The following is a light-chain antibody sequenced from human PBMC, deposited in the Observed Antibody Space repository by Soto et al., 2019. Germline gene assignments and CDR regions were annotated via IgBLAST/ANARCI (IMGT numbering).Light chain of an antibody. CDR2: GNS. V-gene: IGLV1-40*01. Sequence: QSVLTQPHSVSGAPGQRVTISCTGSSSNIGAGYDVHWYQQLPGTAPKLLIYGNSNRPSGVPDRFSGSKSGTSASLAITGLQAEAEADYYCQSYDSSLSVVFGGGTKLTVL. J-gene: IGLJ2*01. CDR3: QSYDSSLSVV. CDR1: SSNIGAGYD.